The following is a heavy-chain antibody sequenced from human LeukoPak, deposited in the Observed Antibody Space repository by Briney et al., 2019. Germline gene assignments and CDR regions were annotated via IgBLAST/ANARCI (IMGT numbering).Heavy chain of an antibody. Sequence: SETLPLTCTVSGASVSSSSYYWEWIRQPPGKGLEWVGSIFYSGSTHYNPSLKSRVTMSVDTSKNQFSLKLSSVTAADTAVYYCASLAVAGTSASTPFDYWGQGTLVTVSS. CDR2: IFYSGST. J-gene: IGHJ4*02. CDR3: ASLAVAGTSASTPFDY. CDR1: GASVSSSSYY. D-gene: IGHD6-19*01. V-gene: IGHV4-39*07.